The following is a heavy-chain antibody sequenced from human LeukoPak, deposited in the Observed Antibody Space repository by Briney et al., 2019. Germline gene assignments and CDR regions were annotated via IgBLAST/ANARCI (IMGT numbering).Heavy chain of an antibody. V-gene: IGHV3-23*01. CDR1: GFTFSNYA. CDR3: AKGATISTTGSIAVAGIDY. J-gene: IGHJ4*02. Sequence: PGGSLRLSCAASGFTFSNYAMSWVRQAPGKGLEWVSAISGSGGSTYYADSVKGRFTISRDNSKNTLYLQMHSLRAEDTAVYYCAKGATISTTGSIAVAGIDYWGQGTLVTVSS. CDR2: ISGSGGST. D-gene: IGHD6-19*01.